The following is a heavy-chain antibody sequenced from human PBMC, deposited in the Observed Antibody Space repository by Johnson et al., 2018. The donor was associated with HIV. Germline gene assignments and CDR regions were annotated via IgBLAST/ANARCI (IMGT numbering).Heavy chain of an antibody. CDR2: ISWDGDST. Sequence: VQLLESGGGLVKPGGSLRLSCAASGFTFSNAWMSWVRQAPGKGLEWVSLISWDGDSTYYADSVKGRFTISRDNSKNSLYLQMNSLRTEDTALYYCAKGSAGYSSSRGAFDIWGQGTMVTVSS. CDR3: AKGSAGYSSSRGAFDI. J-gene: IGHJ3*02. V-gene: IGHV3-43*02. D-gene: IGHD6-13*01. CDR1: GFTFSNAW.